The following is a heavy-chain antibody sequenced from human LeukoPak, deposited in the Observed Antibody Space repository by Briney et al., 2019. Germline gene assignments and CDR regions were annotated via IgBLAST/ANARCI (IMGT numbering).Heavy chain of an antibody. V-gene: IGHV3-21*01. D-gene: IGHD2-2*01. CDR1: GFTFSSYS. Sequence: RGSLRLSCAASGFTFSSYSMNWVRQAPGKGLEWVSPISSSSSYIYYADSVKGRFTISRDNAKNSLYLQMDSLRAEDTAVYYCARGEGTYCSSTSCRGMNWFDPWGQGTLVTVSS. CDR2: ISSSSSYI. CDR3: ARGEGTYCSSTSCRGMNWFDP. J-gene: IGHJ5*02.